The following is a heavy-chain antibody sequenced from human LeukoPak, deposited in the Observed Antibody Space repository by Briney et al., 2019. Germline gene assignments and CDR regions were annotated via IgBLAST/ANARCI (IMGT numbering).Heavy chain of an antibody. CDR3: AKEHSPYCSGDACYDYFDY. V-gene: IGHV3-21*01. J-gene: IGHJ4*02. CDR1: GFTFSRYT. D-gene: IGHD2-15*01. Sequence: TGGSLRLSXAASGFTFSRYTMTWVRQAPGKGLEWVSSITSISSYIYYADSVKGRFTISRDNAKNSLYLQLNSLRAEDTAVYYCAKEHSPYCSGDACYDYFDYWGQGILVTVSS. CDR2: ITSISSYI.